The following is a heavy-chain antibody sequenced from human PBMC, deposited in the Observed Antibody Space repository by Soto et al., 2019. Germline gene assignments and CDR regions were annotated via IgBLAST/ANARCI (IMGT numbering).Heavy chain of an antibody. Sequence: SETLSLTCAVYGGSFSGYYWSWIRQPPGKGLEWIGEINHSGSTNYNPSLKSRVTISVDTSKNQFSLKLSSVTAADTAVYYCASIVATPDDPWGQGTLVTVSS. J-gene: IGHJ5*02. D-gene: IGHD5-12*01. CDR3: ASIVATPDDP. CDR2: INHSGST. CDR1: GGSFSGYY. V-gene: IGHV4-34*01.